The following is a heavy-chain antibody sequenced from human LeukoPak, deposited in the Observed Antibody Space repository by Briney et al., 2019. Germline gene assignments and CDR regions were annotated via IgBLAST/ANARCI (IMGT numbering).Heavy chain of an antibody. D-gene: IGHD3-3*01. J-gene: IGHJ4*02. Sequence: ASVKVSCKTSGHTFTSQGMNWVRQAPGQGLEWMGWINPNSGGTNYAQKFQGRATMTRDTSISTAYMELSRLRSDDTAVYYCARDGGDDFWSGDYWGQGTLVTVSS. CDR2: INPNSGGT. V-gene: IGHV1-2*02. CDR1: GHTFTSQG. CDR3: ARDGGDDFWSGDY.